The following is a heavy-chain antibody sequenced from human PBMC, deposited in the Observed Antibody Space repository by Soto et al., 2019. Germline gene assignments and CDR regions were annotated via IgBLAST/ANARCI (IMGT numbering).Heavy chain of an antibody. CDR3: AKDRIYYGSGSPSRPYYFDY. D-gene: IGHD3-10*01. CDR1: GFTFSSYG. V-gene: IGHV3-30*18. Sequence: GGCLRLSCAASGFTFSSYGMHWVRQAPGKGLEWVAVISYDGSNKYYADSVKGRFTISRDNSKNTLYLQMNSLRAEDTAVYYCAKDRIYYGSGSPSRPYYFDYWGQGTLVTVSS. CDR2: ISYDGSNK. J-gene: IGHJ4*02.